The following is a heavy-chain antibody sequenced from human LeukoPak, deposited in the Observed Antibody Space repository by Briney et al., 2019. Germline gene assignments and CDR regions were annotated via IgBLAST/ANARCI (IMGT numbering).Heavy chain of an antibody. CDR2: IYYSGST. Sequence: PSETLPLTCTVSGGSISGYYWNWIRQPPGKGLGWIGYIYYSGSTNYNPSLKSRVTISIDTSKDQFSLKLRSVTAADTAVYYCARGSGWLPNSWGQGTLVTVSS. V-gene: IGHV4-59*01. J-gene: IGHJ4*02. CDR1: GGSISGYY. CDR3: ARGSGWLPNS. D-gene: IGHD6-13*01.